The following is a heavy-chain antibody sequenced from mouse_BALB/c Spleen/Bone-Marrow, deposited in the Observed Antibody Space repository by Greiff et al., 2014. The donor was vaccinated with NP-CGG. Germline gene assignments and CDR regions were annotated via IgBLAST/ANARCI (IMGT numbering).Heavy chain of an antibody. Sequence: EVQVVESGGGLVQPGGSLRLSCTTSGFTFTDYFMTWVRQPPGKALEWLGFIRNKPNGYTTEYNPSVKGRFTISRDNSQGILYLQMNTLRAEDSAIYYCARGYSGYFDFWGQGTTLTVSS. CDR2: IRNKPNGYTT. CDR1: GFTFTDYF. V-gene: IGHV7-3*02. D-gene: IGHD1-1*01. J-gene: IGHJ2*01. CDR3: ARGYSGYFDF.